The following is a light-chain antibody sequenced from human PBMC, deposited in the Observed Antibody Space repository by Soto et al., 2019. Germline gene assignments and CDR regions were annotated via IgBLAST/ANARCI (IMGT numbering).Light chain of an antibody. Sequence: DIQMNQSPSTLSGSVGDRVTITCRASQTMSSWLAWYQQKPGKAPKRLIYAASTLQSGVPSRFSGSGSGTEFTLTISSLQPEDFATYYCQQLNSYPRTFGQGTKVDI. V-gene: IGKV1-9*01. CDR1: QTMSSW. CDR2: AAS. J-gene: IGKJ1*01. CDR3: QQLNSYPRT.